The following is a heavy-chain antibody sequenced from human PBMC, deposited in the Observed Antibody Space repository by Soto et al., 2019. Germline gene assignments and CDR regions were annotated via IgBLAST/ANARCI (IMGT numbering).Heavy chain of an antibody. J-gene: IGHJ5*02. CDR2: ISYDGSNK. Sequence: QVQLVESGGGVVQPGRSLRLSCAASGFTFSSYAMHWVRQAPGKGLEWVAVISYDGSNKYYADSVKGRFTISRDNSKNALYLQMNSLRAEDTAVYYCARDREVSWFGELSNWFDPWGQGTLVTVSS. V-gene: IGHV3-30-3*01. D-gene: IGHD3-10*01. CDR1: GFTFSSYA. CDR3: ARDREVSWFGELSNWFDP.